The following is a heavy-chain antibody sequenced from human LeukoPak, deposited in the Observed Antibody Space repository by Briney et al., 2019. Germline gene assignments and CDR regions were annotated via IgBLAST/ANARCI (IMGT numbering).Heavy chain of an antibody. D-gene: IGHD2/OR15-2a*01. CDR3: VSFYETY. CDR1: GFPFSSYW. CDR2: IKRDGSKK. J-gene: IGHJ4*02. V-gene: IGHV3-7*01. Sequence: GGSLRLSCVASGFPFSSYWMTWVRQAPGKGLEWVANIKRDGSKKSYVNSVKGRFTISKDNAKNTVYLQMNSLRAEDTAVYYCVSFYETYWGRGTLVTVSS.